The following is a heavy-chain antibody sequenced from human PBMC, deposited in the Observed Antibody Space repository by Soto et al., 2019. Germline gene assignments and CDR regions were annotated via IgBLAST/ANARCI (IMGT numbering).Heavy chain of an antibody. CDR3: ATAEYDFWSAYEGPFDY. Sequence: ASVKVSCKASGYTFTSYGISWVRQAPGQGLEWMGWISAYNGNTNYAQKLQGRVTMTTDTSTSTAYMELRSLRSDDTAVYYCATAEYDFWSAYEGPFDYWGQGTLVTVSS. D-gene: IGHD3-3*01. V-gene: IGHV1-18*01. CDR2: ISAYNGNT. CDR1: GYTFTSYG. J-gene: IGHJ4*02.